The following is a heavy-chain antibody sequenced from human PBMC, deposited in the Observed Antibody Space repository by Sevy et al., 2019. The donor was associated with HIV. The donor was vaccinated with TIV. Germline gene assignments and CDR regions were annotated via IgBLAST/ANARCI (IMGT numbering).Heavy chain of an antibody. CDR1: EFTVSSSY. V-gene: IGHV3-53*01. CDR2: LYSGGST. CDR3: ARAGTGSYRAYFDY. D-gene: IGHD1-26*01. Sequence: GGSLRLSCAASEFTVSSSYMSWVRQAPGKGLEWVSILYSGGSTYYAASVKGRFAVSRDNSKNTLYLQMNILRAEDTAVYYCARAGTGSYRAYFDYWGQGTLVTVSS. J-gene: IGHJ4*02.